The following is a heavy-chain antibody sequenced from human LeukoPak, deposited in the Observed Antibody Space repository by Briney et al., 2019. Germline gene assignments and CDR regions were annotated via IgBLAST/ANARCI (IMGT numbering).Heavy chain of an antibody. CDR2: ISYDGSNK. J-gene: IGHJ4*02. D-gene: IGHD3-3*01. CDR1: GFTFSSYS. V-gene: IGHV3-30*18. Sequence: GGSLRLSCAASGFTFSSYSMHWVRQAPGKGLEWVAVISYDGSNKYYADSVKGRFTISRDNSKNTLYLRMNSLRAEDTAVYYCAKQGVYDSWSGYYTFWGQGTLVTASS. CDR3: AKQGVYDSWSGYYTF.